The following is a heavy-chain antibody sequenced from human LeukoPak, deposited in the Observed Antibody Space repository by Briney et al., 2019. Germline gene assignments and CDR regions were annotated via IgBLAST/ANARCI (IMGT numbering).Heavy chain of an antibody. CDR1: VGSLSGYY. D-gene: IGHD3-3*01. Sequence: SGTLSLTFAVYVGSLSGYYWSWIRQPPGKGLEWIGEIYNSGSTKYNPSLKSRVTISVDTSKHQFYLKLSSVTAADTAVYYCARLNRLEGITYYDFWSGPHGYFDYWGQGPLVTVSS. CDR2: IYNSGST. CDR3: ARLNRLEGITYYDFWSGPHGYFDY. V-gene: IGHV4-34*01. J-gene: IGHJ4*02.